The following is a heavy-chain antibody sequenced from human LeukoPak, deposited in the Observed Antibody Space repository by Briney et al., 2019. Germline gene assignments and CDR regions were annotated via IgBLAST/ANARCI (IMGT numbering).Heavy chain of an antibody. D-gene: IGHD1-14*01. J-gene: IGHJ4*02. CDR3: AKGNRPYYFDY. V-gene: IGHV3-7*01. Sequence: GGSLRLSCAASAFTFSSYWMSWVRQAPGNGLEWVANIDQDGSEKYYVESMKGRITISRDTAKNTLYLQMNSLRAEDTAVYYCAKGNRPYYFDYWGQGTLVTVSS. CDR2: IDQDGSEK. CDR1: AFTFSSYW.